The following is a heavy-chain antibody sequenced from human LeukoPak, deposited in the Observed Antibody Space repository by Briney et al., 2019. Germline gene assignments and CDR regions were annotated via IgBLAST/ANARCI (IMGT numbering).Heavy chain of an antibody. CDR3: AREDQLGSSLYYYYYMDV. CDR2: INWNGGST. CDR1: GFTFDDYG. Sequence: GRSLRLSCAASGFTFDDYGMSWVRQAPGKGLEWVSGINWNGGSTGYADSVKGRFTISRDNAKNSLYLQRNSLRAEDTALYYCAREDQLGSSLYYYYYMDVWGKGTTVTVSS. V-gene: IGHV3-20*04. D-gene: IGHD6-6*01. J-gene: IGHJ6*03.